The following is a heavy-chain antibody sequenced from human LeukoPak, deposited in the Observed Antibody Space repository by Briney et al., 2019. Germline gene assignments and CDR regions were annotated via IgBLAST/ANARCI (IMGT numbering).Heavy chain of an antibody. V-gene: IGHV3-23*01. CDR2: MSGSGDTT. CDR1: GFDFNDFA. CDR3: AKDHVGIAMIVMVLDS. J-gene: IGHJ4*02. Sequence: GGSLRLSCAASGFDFNDFAMTWVRQAPGKGLEWVSSMSGSGDTTEYAASVKGRFTISRDNAKKTLYLEMDSLRVEDTAIYYCAKDHVGIAMIVMVLDSWGQGTLVTVPS. D-gene: IGHD3-22*01.